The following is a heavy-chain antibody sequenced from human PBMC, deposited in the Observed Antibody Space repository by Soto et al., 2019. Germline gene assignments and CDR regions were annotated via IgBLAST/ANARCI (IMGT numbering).Heavy chain of an antibody. J-gene: IGHJ4*02. CDR3: ARWSFLDY. V-gene: IGHV3-23*01. CDR1: GFSFTSYA. D-gene: IGHD1-26*01. Sequence: GGSLRLSCAGSGFSFTSYALSWVRQAPGKGLEWVSTISGSDGKTYYADSVKGRFSISRDTSKTTLYLQMNSLRVEDTAVYYCARWSFLDYWGQGTRVTVSS. CDR2: ISGSDGKT.